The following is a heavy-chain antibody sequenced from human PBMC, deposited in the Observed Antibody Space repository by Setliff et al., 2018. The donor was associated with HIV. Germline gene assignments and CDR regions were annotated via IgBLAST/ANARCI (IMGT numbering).Heavy chain of an antibody. J-gene: IGHJ4*02. CDR1: GGSISSYY. CDR3: ARGVAERRIWFGELSLYYFDY. D-gene: IGHD3-10*01. CDR2: IYYSGST. Sequence: SETLSLTCTVSGGSISSYYWSWIRQPPGKGLEWIGYIYYSGSTNYNPSLKSRVTISVDTSKNQFSPKLSSVTAADTAVYYCARGVAERRIWFGELSLYYFDYWGQGTLVTVSS. V-gene: IGHV4-59*01.